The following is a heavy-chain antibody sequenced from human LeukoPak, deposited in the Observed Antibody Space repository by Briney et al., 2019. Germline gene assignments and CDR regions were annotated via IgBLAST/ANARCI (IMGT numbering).Heavy chain of an antibody. Sequence: SETLSLTCAVSGGSISSSNWWSWVRQPPGKGLEWIGEIYHSGSTNYNPSLKSRVTISVDKSKNQFSLKLSSVTAADTAVYYCARAGGWLQSFGWFDPWGQGTLVTVSS. V-gene: IGHV4-4*02. CDR1: GGSISSSNW. J-gene: IGHJ5*02. CDR2: IYHSGST. D-gene: IGHD5-24*01. CDR3: ARAGGWLQSFGWFDP.